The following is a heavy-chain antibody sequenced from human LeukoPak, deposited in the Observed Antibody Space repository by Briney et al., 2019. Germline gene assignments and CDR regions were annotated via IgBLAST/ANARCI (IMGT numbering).Heavy chain of an antibody. D-gene: IGHD3-10*01. Sequence: GGSLRLSCAASGFTFSSYAMNWVRQAPGKGLEWVSVISGSGGSTYNIDSVKGRFTISRDNSLNTLYLQMNSLRAEDTAVYFCAKRGIVIRGLLVFGFHTEAYYFDSWGQGILVTVSS. CDR3: AKRGIVIRGLLVFGFHTEAYYFDS. J-gene: IGHJ4*02. CDR1: GFTFSSYA. V-gene: IGHV3-23*01. CDR2: ISGSGGST.